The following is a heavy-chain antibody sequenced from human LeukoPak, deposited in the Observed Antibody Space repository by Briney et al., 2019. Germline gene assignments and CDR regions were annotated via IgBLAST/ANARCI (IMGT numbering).Heavy chain of an antibody. J-gene: IGHJ4*02. CDR2: IYYSGST. Sequence: PSETLSLTCTVSGGSLSSYYWSWIRQPPGKGLEWIGYIYYSGSTNYNPSLKSRVTISVDTSKNQFSLKLSSVTAADTAVYYCARDKSGWTWRYFDYWGQGTLVTVSS. CDR3: ARDKSGWTWRYFDY. D-gene: IGHD6-19*01. CDR1: GGSLSSYY. V-gene: IGHV4-59*01.